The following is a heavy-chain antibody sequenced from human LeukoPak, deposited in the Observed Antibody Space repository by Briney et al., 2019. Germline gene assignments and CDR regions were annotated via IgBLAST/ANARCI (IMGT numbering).Heavy chain of an antibody. V-gene: IGHV3-11*01. CDR2: ISNSGSTI. CDR1: GFIFNKYY. D-gene: IGHD2-8*01. CDR3: ARSFLGVGDAFDL. Sequence: RAGGSLRLSCAASGFIFNKYYMSWIRQAPGKGLEWVSYISNSGSTIYYADSVKGRFTVSRDNAKNSLYLQLNSLRAEDTAVYYSARSFLGVGDAFDLWGQGTMVTVSS. J-gene: IGHJ3*01.